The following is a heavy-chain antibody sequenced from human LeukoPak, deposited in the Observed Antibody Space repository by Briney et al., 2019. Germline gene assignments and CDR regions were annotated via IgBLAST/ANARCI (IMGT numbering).Heavy chain of an antibody. CDR2: TYYRSKWYN. CDR1: GDSVSSNSAA. J-gene: IGHJ4*02. Sequence: KTSQTLSLTCAISGDSVSSNSAAWNWIRQSPSRGLEWLGRTYYRSKWYNDYAVSVKSRITINPDTSKNQFSLQLNSVTPEDTAVYYCVREPISGSYGDFDYWGQGTLVTVSS. V-gene: IGHV6-1*01. CDR3: VREPISGSYGDFDY. D-gene: IGHD1-26*01.